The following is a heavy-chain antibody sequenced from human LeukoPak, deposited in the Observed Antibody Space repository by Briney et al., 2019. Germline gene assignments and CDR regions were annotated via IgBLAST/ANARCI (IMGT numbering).Heavy chain of an antibody. Sequence: GGSLRLSCAASGFTFSSYGMHWVRQAPGKGLEWVAVIAHDGSNEYYSDSVKGRFTISRDNSKNTLYLQMSSLRGDDTSVHYCAKSRPGSSWYAPDYWGQGTLVTVSS. D-gene: IGHD6-13*01. CDR2: IAHDGSNE. V-gene: IGHV3-30*18. CDR1: GFTFSSYG. CDR3: AKSRPGSSWYAPDY. J-gene: IGHJ4*02.